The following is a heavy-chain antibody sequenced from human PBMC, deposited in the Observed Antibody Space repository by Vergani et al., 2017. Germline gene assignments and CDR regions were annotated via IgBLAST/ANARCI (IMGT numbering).Heavy chain of an antibody. V-gene: IGHV3-11*01. CDR2: ISPSGATV. CDR1: GFTFSDHF. Sequence: QLVESGGDLVKPGWSLRLSCAASGFTFSDHFVSWIRQAPGKGLEWLSHISPSGATVDFADSVKGRFTISRDNAKNSVYLQMRSLRVEDTAVYYCARVTCTNGVCTGRDFFDFWGQGTLVTVSS. J-gene: IGHJ4*02. CDR3: ARVTCTNGVCTGRDFFDF. D-gene: IGHD2-8*01.